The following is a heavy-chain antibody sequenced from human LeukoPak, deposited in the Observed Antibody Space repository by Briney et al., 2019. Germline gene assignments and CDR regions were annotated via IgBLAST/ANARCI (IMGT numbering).Heavy chain of an antibody. V-gene: IGHV3-7*01. Sequence: GGSLRLSCEGSGFTFSNYWMGWVRQAPGKGLQWVANIKTDGSEKYYVDSVKGRFTISRDNAKNSLYLQMNSLRAEDTAVYYCARDLGYCSGKKCYTSLDYWGQGTQVTVSS. CDR3: ARDLGYCSGKKCYTSLDY. D-gene: IGHD2-2*02. CDR2: IKTDGSEK. CDR1: GFTFSNYW. J-gene: IGHJ4*02.